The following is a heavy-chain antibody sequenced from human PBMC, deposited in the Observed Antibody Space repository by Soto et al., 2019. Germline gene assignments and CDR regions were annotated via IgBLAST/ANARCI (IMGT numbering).Heavy chain of an antibody. CDR1: GYTFTSYG. D-gene: IGHD2-2*01. V-gene: IGHV1-18*01. Sequence: GASVKVSCKASGYTFTSYGISWVRQAPGQGLEWMGWISAYNGNTNYAQKLQGRVTMTTDTSTSTADMELRSLRSDDTAVYYCATLGYCSSTSCFDDGYYYGMDVWGQGTTVTVSS. CDR3: ATLGYCSSTSCFDDGYYYGMDV. J-gene: IGHJ6*02. CDR2: ISAYNGNT.